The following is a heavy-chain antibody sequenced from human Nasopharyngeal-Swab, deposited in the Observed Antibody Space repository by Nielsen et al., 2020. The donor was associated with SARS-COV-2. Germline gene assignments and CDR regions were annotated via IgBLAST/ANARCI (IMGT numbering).Heavy chain of an antibody. CDR1: AFTISSNG. CDR3: AREVAIVGATLDN. V-gene: IGHV3-48*02. J-gene: IGHJ4*02. D-gene: IGHD1-26*01. CDR2: ISSSSSTS. Sequence: GESLKISCAASAFTISSNGMHWVRQAPGKGLEWVAYISSSSSTSYYADSVKGRFTISRDNPKNSFHLQMNSLRDEDTAVYYCAREVAIVGATLDNWGQGTLVTVSS.